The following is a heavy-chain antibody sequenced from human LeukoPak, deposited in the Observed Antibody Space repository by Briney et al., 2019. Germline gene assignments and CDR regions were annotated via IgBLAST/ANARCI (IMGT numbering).Heavy chain of an antibody. CDR1: GGTFSSYA. Sequence: SVKVSCKASGGTFSSYAISWMRQAPGQGLEWMGGIIPIFGTANYAQKFQGRVTITADESTSTAYMELSSLRSEDTAVYYCASVWGPKSKYAFDIWGQGTMVTVSS. CDR2: IIPIFGTA. V-gene: IGHV1-69*13. J-gene: IGHJ3*02. CDR3: ASVWGPKSKYAFDI. D-gene: IGHD7-27*01.